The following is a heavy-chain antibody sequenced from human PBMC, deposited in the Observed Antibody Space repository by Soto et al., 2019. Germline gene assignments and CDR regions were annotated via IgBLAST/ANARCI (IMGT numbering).Heavy chain of an antibody. J-gene: IGHJ4*02. D-gene: IGHD2-21*01. Sequence: ASVKVSCKASGYTFTGYYMHWVRQAPGQGLEWMGWINPNSGGTNYAQKFQGRVTMTRDTSISTAYMELSRLRSDDTAVYYCARGTTLIPYYFDYWGQGTLVTVYS. CDR1: GYTFTGYY. V-gene: IGHV1-2*02. CDR2: INPNSGGT. CDR3: ARGTTLIPYYFDY.